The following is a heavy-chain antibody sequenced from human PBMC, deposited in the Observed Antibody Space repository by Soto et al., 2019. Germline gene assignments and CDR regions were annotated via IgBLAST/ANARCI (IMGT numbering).Heavy chain of an antibody. D-gene: IGHD3-22*01. J-gene: IGHJ6*02. Sequence: ASVKVSCKASGYTFTSYDINWVRQATGQGLEWMGWMNPNRGKTGYAQKFQGRVTVTRSTSISTAYMELSSLRSEDTAVYYCARGVNDSTGYSHVMHVWGQGATVTVSS. CDR2: MNPNRGKT. V-gene: IGHV1-8*01. CDR3: ARGVNDSTGYSHVMHV. CDR1: GYTFTSYD.